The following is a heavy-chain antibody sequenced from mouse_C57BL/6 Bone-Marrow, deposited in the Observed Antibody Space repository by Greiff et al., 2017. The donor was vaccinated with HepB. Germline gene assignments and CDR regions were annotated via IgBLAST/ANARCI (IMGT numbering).Heavy chain of an antibody. J-gene: IGHJ1*03. D-gene: IGHD1-1*01. V-gene: IGHV2-2*01. CDR3: ASYYGSSYGYFDV. CDR2: IWSGGST. Sequence: QVQLKESGPGLVQPSQSLSITCTVSGFSLTSYGVHWVRQSPGKGLEWLGVIWSGGSTDYNAAFISRLSISKDNSKSQVFFKMNSLQADDTAIYYGASYYGSSYGYFDVWGTGTTVTVSS. CDR1: GFSLTSYG.